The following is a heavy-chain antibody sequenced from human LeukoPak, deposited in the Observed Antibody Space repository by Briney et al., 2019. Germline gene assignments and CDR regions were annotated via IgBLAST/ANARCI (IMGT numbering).Heavy chain of an antibody. CDR2: ISGSGGST. CDR1: GFTFSSYA. J-gene: IGHJ4*02. Sequence: GGSLRLSCAASGFTFSSYAMSWVRQAPGKGLGWVSAISGSGGSTYYADSVKGRFTISRDNSKNTLYLQMNSLRAEDTAVYYCAKDRKQLVGEFDYWGQGTLVTVSS. CDR3: AKDRKQLVGEFDY. V-gene: IGHV3-23*01. D-gene: IGHD6-6*01.